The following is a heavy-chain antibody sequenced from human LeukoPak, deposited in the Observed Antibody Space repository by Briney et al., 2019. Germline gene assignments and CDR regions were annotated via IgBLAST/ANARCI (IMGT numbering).Heavy chain of an antibody. V-gene: IGHV4-39*07. CDR2: INHSGST. J-gene: IGHJ5*02. D-gene: IGHD2/OR15-2a*01. CDR1: GGSISSSSYY. CDR3: AREKNPNIDWFDP. Sequence: SETLSLTCTVSGGSISSSSYYWSWIRQPPGKGLEWIGEINHSGSTNYNPSLKSRVTISLDTSKNQFSLKLSSVTAADTAVYYCAREKNPNIDWFDPWGQGTLVIVSS.